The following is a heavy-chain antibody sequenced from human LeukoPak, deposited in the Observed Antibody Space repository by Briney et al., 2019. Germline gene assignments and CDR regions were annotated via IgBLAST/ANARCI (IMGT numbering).Heavy chain of an antibody. J-gene: IGHJ5*02. D-gene: IGHD2/OR15-2a*01. CDR2: ISSSGRT. CDR1: GGSISSSSYY. V-gene: IGHV4-30-4*01. CDR3: AREVIEDWFDP. Sequence: SETLSLTCTVSGGSISSSSYYWGWIRQPPGKGLEWIGYISSSGRTYYKPSLKSRFTVSMYTSKNQFSLKVSSVTAADTAVFYCAREVIEDWFDPWGQGTLVTVSS.